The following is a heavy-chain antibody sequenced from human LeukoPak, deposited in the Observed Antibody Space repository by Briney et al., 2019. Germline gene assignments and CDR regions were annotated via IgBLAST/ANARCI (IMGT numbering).Heavy chain of an antibody. Sequence: SVKVSCKASGGTFSSYAISWVRQAPGQGLEWMGGIIPIFGTANYAQKFQGRVTITADESTSTAYMELSSLRSEGTAVYYCARDLSTIFGVVNQYYYMDVWGKGTTVTVSS. CDR3: ARDLSTIFGVVNQYYYMDV. V-gene: IGHV1-69*13. J-gene: IGHJ6*03. D-gene: IGHD3-3*01. CDR1: GGTFSSYA. CDR2: IIPIFGTA.